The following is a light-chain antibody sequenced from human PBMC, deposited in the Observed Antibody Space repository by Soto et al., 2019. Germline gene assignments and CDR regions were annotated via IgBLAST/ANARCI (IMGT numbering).Light chain of an antibody. Sequence: EIVLTQSPATLSLSPGERATLSCRASQTVRNNLAWYQQRPGQAPRLLIYAASSRAAGIPDRFSGSGSGTDFTLTISRLEPEDFAVYYCQQYASSPSTFGQGTRWIS. CDR3: QQYASSPST. CDR2: AAS. CDR1: QTVRNN. J-gene: IGKJ1*01. V-gene: IGKV3-20*01.